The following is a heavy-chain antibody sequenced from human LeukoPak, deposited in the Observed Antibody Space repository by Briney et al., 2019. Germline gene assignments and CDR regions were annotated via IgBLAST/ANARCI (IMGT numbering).Heavy chain of an antibody. CDR3: ARSDCSGGSCYSVVDY. V-gene: IGHV1-8*01. Sequence: ASVKVFCKASGYTFTSYDINWVRQAAGQGLEWMGWMNPNSGNTGYAQKFQGRVTMTRNTSISTAYTELSSLRSEDTAVYYCARSDCSGGSCYSVVDYWGQGTLVTVSS. D-gene: IGHD2-15*01. CDR2: MNPNSGNT. J-gene: IGHJ4*02. CDR1: GYTFTSYD.